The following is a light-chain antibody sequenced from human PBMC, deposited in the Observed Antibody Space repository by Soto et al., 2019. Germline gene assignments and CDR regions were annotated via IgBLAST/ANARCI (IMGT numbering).Light chain of an antibody. J-gene: IGKJ1*01. CDR1: QSVSTD. Sequence: EIVMTQSPATLSVSPGEGATLSCRASQSVSTDVAWYQQTPGQAPRLLIYGASTRAPGIPVTFSGSASGTEFTLSISKLQSEDYTVHYCQQYNKWPLTFGQGTKVDIK. V-gene: IGKV3-15*01. CDR3: QQYNKWPLT. CDR2: GAS.